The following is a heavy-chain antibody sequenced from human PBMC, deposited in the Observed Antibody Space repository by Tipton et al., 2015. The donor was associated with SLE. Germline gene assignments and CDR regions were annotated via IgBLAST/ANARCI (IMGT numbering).Heavy chain of an antibody. V-gene: IGHV3-23*01. Sequence: SLRLSCAASGFIFDDYVMHWVRQAPGKGLEWVSGISANSGGTYYADSVKGRFTISRDNSKNTLYLQMNSLRAEDTALYYCAKDQIVATIRDAFDVWGQGTMVTVSS. CDR3: AKDQIVATIRDAFDV. D-gene: IGHD5-12*01. J-gene: IGHJ3*01. CDR2: ISANSGGT. CDR1: GFIFDDYV.